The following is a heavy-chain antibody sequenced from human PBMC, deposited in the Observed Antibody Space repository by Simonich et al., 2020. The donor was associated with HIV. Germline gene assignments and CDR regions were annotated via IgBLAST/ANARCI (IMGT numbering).Heavy chain of an antibody. J-gene: IGHJ4*02. Sequence: QVQLVQSGAEVTKPGSSVKVSCKASGGTFSSFAVGWVRQAPGLGLEWGGGIIPILGTANYAQMFQGRVTITADESTSTAYMELSSLRSEDTGIYYCARKGGGRGVYYFDYWGQGTLVTVSS. D-gene: IGHD3-10*01. CDR3: ARKGGGRGVYYFDY. V-gene: IGHV1-69*13. CDR1: GGTFSSFA. CDR2: IIPILGTA.